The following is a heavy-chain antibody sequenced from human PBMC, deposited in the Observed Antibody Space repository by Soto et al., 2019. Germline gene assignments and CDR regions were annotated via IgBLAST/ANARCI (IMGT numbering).Heavy chain of an antibody. CDR1: GFTFSSYG. J-gene: IGHJ5*02. CDR3: ARDYGKLNP. V-gene: IGHV3-30*03. Sequence: GGSLRLSCAASGFTFSSYGMHWVRQAPGKGLEWVAVISYDESENYYADSVKGRFTISRDNAKNSLYLQMNSLRAEDTALYYCARDYGKLNPWGQGTLVTVSS. D-gene: IGHD2-15*01. CDR2: ISYDESEN.